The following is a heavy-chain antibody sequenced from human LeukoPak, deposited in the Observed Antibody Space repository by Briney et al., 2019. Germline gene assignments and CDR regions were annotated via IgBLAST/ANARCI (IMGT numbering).Heavy chain of an antibody. V-gene: IGHV3-23*01. J-gene: IGHJ6*04. CDR3: ARGGTLGIFGVVLRMDV. Sequence: GGSLRLSCAASGFTFSSYAMHWVRQAPGKGLEWVSTISGSDGDTYYADSVKGRFTISRDNAKNSLYLQMNSLRAEDTALYYCARGGTLGIFGVVLRMDVWGKGTTVTVSS. CDR1: GFTFSSYA. D-gene: IGHD3-3*01. CDR2: ISGSDGDT.